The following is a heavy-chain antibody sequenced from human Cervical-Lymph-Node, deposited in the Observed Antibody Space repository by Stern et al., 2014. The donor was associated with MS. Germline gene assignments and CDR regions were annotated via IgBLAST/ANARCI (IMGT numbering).Heavy chain of an antibody. D-gene: IGHD6-6*01. CDR2: ISYDGSNK. CDR3: AKGLTFSSSSCVED. CDR1: GFTFDSFG. Sequence: MQLVESGGGVVQPGRSLRLSCAASGFTFDSFGMHWVRQAPGKGLEWVAVISYDGSNKYYVDSVKGRFTISRDNSKNTLYLQMNSLRVEDAAVYYCAKGLTFSSSSCVEDWGQGTLVTVSS. J-gene: IGHJ4*02. V-gene: IGHV3-30*18.